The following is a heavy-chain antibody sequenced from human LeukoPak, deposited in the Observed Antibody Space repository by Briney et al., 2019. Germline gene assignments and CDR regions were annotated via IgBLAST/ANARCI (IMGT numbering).Heavy chain of an antibody. CDR3: ARQGESSSSVYYYYYYMDV. CDR2: IYYSGST. J-gene: IGHJ6*03. CDR1: GGSISSSSYY. Sequence: SETLSLTCTVSGGSISSSSYYWGWIRQPPGKGLEWIGSIYYSGSTYYNPSLKSRVTISVDTSKNQFSLKLSSVTAADTAVYYCARQGESSSSVYYYYYYMDVWGKGPRSPSP. V-gene: IGHV4-39*01. D-gene: IGHD6-6*01.